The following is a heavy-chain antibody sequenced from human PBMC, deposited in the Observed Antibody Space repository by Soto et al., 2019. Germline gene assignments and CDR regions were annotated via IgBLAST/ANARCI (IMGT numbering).Heavy chain of an antibody. CDR2: LTGSSSNI. CDR3: VKDESINWYSGHFRH. CDR1: GFSFRNYA. D-gene: IGHD6-13*01. V-gene: IGHV3-21*04. J-gene: IGHJ1*01. Sequence: LRLSCAASGFSFRNYAMSWVRQAPGKGLEWISTLTGSSSNIYYADSVKGRFAISRDNAKNSLHLQMNSLSAEDTAFYYCVKDESINWYSGHFRHWGQGTLVTVSS.